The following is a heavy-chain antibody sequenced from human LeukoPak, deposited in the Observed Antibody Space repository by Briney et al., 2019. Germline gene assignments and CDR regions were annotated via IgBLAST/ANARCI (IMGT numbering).Heavy chain of an antibody. CDR1: GYTFTDYY. CDR2: INPSGGST. Sequence: ASVKVSCKASGYTFTDYYMHWVRQAPGQGLEWMGWINPSGGSTSYAQKFQGRVTMTRDMSTSTVYMELSSLRSEDTAVYYCAREFGYYDSSGYLNWFDPWGQGTLVTVSS. D-gene: IGHD3-22*01. V-gene: IGHV1-46*01. CDR3: AREFGYYDSSGYLNWFDP. J-gene: IGHJ5*02.